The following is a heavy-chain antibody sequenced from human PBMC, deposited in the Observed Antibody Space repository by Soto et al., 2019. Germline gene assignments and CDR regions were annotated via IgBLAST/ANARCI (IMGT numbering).Heavy chain of an antibody. Sequence: PVGSLRLSCAASGFTFSTYGMHWVRQAPGKGLEWVAVLSYDGRNQYRADSVAGRFTISRDNSKNTLFLQMDSLRPEDTAVYYCAKDRATLGDSYYFDSWGQGTMVTVFS. CDR2: LSYDGRNQ. V-gene: IGHV3-30*18. CDR1: GFTFSTYG. J-gene: IGHJ4*02. D-gene: IGHD1-26*01. CDR3: AKDRATLGDSYYFDS.